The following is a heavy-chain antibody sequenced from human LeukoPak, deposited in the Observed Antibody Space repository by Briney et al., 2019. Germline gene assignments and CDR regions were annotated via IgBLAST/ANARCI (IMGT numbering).Heavy chain of an antibody. D-gene: IGHD2-2*02. J-gene: IGHJ6*02. CDR2: MNPNSGNT. CDR1: GYTFTSYD. V-gene: IGHV1-8*01. CDR3: ARGGGCSSTSGYTRVGYYYYYGVDV. Sequence: ASVKVSCKASGYTFTSYDINWVRQATGQGLEWMGWMNPNSGNTGYAQKFQGRVTMTRNTSISTAYMELSSLRSEDTAVYYCARGGGCSSTSGYTRVGYYYYYGVDVWGQGTTVTVSS.